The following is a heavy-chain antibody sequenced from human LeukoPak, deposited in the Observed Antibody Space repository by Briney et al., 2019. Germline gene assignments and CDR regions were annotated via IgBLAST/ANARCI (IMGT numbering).Heavy chain of an antibody. CDR3: ARGPYRYCSSTSCAAGGLDY. V-gene: IGHV3-48*03. D-gene: IGHD2-2*01. CDR1: GFTFSSYE. CDR2: ISSSGSTI. J-gene: IGHJ4*02. Sequence: GGSLRLSCAASGFTFSSYEMNWVRQAPGKGLEGVSYISSSGSTIYYADSVKGRFTISRDNAKNSLYLQMNSLRAEDTAVYYCARGPYRYCSSTSCAAGGLDYWGQGTLVTVSS.